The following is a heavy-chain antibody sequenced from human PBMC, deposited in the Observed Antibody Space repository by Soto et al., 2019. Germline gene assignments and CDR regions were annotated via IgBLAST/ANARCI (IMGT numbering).Heavy chain of an antibody. V-gene: IGHV5-51*01. D-gene: IGHD1-1*01. Sequence: GESLKISCKGSGYSFTSYWIAWVRQMPGEGLESMGIIYPDDSDTRYSPSFQGQVTISVDKSISTAYLQWTSLRASDTAIYYCERHGKVSSKTNYFDSWGQGALVTVSS. CDR3: ERHGKVSSKTNYFDS. CDR1: GYSFTSYW. CDR2: IYPDDSDT. J-gene: IGHJ4*02.